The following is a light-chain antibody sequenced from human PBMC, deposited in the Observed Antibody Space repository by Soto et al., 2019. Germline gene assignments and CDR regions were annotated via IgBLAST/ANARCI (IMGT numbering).Light chain of an antibody. J-gene: IGKJ1*01. V-gene: IGKV3-20*01. CDR3: QQYGSSPWT. Sequence: EIVLTQSPGTLSLSPGERATLSCRASQSVSSSYLSWYQQKPGQTPRLLIYESSNRATGIPDRFSGSGSGTDFTLTISRLEPEDFAVYYCQQYGSSPWTFGQGTKVDIK. CDR2: ESS. CDR1: QSVSSSY.